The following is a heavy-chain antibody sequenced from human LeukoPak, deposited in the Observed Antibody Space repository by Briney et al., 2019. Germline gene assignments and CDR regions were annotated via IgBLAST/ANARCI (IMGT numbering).Heavy chain of an antibody. D-gene: IGHD2/OR15-2a*01. CDR2: IWYDGSNK. Sequence: GGSLRLSCVASGFTFSIYTMSWVRQAPGKGLEWVALIWYDGSNKYYADSVKGRLTISRDNSKNTLYLQMSSLRAEDTAVYYCAREGPRGNSQFDYWGQGTLVTVSS. V-gene: IGHV3-33*08. CDR1: GFTFSIYT. CDR3: AREGPRGNSQFDY. J-gene: IGHJ4*02.